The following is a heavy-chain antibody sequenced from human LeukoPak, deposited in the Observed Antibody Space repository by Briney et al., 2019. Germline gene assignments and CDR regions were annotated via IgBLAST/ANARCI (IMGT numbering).Heavy chain of an antibody. D-gene: IGHD3-3*01. J-gene: IGHJ4*02. CDR3: ARDIDDFWSGYPYYFDY. Sequence: ASVKVSCKASGYTFTSYDINWVRQATGQGLEWMGWISAYNGNTNYAQKLQGRVTMTTDTSTSTAYMELRSLRSDDTAVYYCARDIDDFWSGYPYYFDYWGQGTLVTVSS. CDR2: ISAYNGNT. V-gene: IGHV1-18*01. CDR1: GYTFTSYD.